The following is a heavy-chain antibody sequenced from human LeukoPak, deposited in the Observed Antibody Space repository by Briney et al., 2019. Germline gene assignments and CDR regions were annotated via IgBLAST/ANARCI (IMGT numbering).Heavy chain of an antibody. J-gene: IGHJ5*02. Sequence: GASVKVSCKASGGTFSSYAISWVRQAPGQGLEWMGGIIPIFGTANYAQKFQGRVTITADESTSTAYMELSSLGSEDTAVYYCASTVPAALTAPWFDPWGQGTLVTVSS. CDR1: GGTFSSYA. V-gene: IGHV1-69*13. CDR2: IIPIFGTA. CDR3: ASTVPAALTAPWFDP. D-gene: IGHD2-2*01.